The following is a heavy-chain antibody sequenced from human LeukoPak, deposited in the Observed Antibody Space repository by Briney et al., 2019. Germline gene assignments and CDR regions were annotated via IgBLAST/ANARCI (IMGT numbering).Heavy chain of an antibody. D-gene: IGHD6-6*01. CDR1: GGSISSSN. J-gene: IGHJ4*02. CDR2: ISSSGGST. CDR3: ARAAQVTGRPNLGGHFDY. V-gene: IGHV3-23*01. Sequence: GTLSLTCAVPGGSISSSNWWRWVRQPPGKGLEWVSTISSSGGSTFYAESVKGRFTISRDNNENTLYLQMNSLRVEDTAVYYCARAAQVTGRPNLGGHFDYWGQGTLVTVSS.